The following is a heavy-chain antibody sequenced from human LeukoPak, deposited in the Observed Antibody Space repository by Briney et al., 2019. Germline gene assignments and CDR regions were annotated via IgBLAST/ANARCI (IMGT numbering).Heavy chain of an antibody. CDR3: AKETLGYCSGGSCQGLNY. V-gene: IGHV3-30-3*01. CDR1: GFTLSYYA. J-gene: IGHJ4*02. D-gene: IGHD2-15*01. Sequence: PGTSRRLSCAASGFTLSYYAMHWVRQAPGKGLEWVAVISYDGSNKYYADSVKGRFTISRDNSKNTLFLQMNRLRAEDTAIYYCAKETLGYCSGGSCQGLNYWGQGPLVTVSS. CDR2: ISYDGSNK.